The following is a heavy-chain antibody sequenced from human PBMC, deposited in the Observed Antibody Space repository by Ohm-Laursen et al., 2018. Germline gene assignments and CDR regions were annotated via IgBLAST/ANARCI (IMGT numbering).Heavy chain of an antibody. D-gene: IGHD6-13*01. CDR1: GASISSYY. Sequence: SDTLSLTCSVSGASISSYYWTWIRQPPGKGLEWIGHFYHSGGTNNNPSFKSRVTISIDTSKNQVSLNLNSVTAADTAVYYCASSQSSSWYHAFDVWGQGKMVTVSS. CDR2: FYHSGGT. CDR3: ASSQSSSWYHAFDV. J-gene: IGHJ3*01. V-gene: IGHV4-4*08.